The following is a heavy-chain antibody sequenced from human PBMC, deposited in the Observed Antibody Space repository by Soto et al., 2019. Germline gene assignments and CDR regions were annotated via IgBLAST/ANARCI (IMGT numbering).Heavy chain of an antibody. D-gene: IGHD3-22*01. V-gene: IGHV3-23*01. J-gene: IGHJ4*02. CDR2: VSHSGSST. CDR3: AKAAGSGYYPFGY. Sequence: EVQLLESGGGLVQPGGSLRLSCAASGFTFSSYDMSWVRQAPGKGLEWVSFVSHSGSSTSYADSVKGRFTISRDNSKNTLYLQMNTLRAEDTAVSYCAKAAGSGYYPFGYWGQGPLVAVSA. CDR1: GFTFSSYD.